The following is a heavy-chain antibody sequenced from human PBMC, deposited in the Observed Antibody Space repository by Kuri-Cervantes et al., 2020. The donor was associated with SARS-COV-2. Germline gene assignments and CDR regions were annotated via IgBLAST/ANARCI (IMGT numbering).Heavy chain of an antibody. Sequence: ASVKVSCKASGYTFTSYDINWVRQATGQGLEWMGWMNPNSGNTGYAQKFQGRVTITRNTSIRPAYMELSSLRSEDTAVYYCARGTDLGGSNYYYYYYMDVWGKGTTVTVSS. CDR3: ARGTDLGGSNYYYYYYMDV. CDR2: MNPNSGNT. D-gene: IGHD1-26*01. J-gene: IGHJ6*03. CDR1: GYTFTSYD. V-gene: IGHV1-8*03.